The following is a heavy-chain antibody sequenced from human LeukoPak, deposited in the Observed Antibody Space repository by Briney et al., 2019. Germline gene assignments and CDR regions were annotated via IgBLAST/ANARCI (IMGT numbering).Heavy chain of an antibody. CDR3: AKESSTGIVVVPAAFDY. CDR1: GYTFTSYG. CDR2: ISAYNGNT. V-gene: IGHV1-18*01. J-gene: IGHJ4*02. Sequence: ASVKVSCKASGYTFTSYGISWVRQAPGQGLEWMGWISAYNGNTNYAQKLQGRVTMTTDTSTSTAYMELRSLRSDDTAVYYCAKESSTGIVVVPAAFDYWGQGTLVTVSS. D-gene: IGHD2-2*01.